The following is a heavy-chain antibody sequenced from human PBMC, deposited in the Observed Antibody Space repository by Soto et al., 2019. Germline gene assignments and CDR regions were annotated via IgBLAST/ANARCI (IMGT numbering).Heavy chain of an antibody. J-gene: IGHJ6*02. Sequence: EVQLVESGGGLVQPGGSLRLSCAASGFTFSSYWMHWVRQAPGKGLVWVSRINSDGSSTSYADSVKGRFTISRDNAKNTLYLPMNTLRARDTAVYYCARMWAVAGLYYYYGMDVWGQGTTVTVSS. CDR3: ARMWAVAGLYYYYGMDV. V-gene: IGHV3-74*01. D-gene: IGHD6-19*01. CDR1: GFTFSSYW. CDR2: INSDGSST.